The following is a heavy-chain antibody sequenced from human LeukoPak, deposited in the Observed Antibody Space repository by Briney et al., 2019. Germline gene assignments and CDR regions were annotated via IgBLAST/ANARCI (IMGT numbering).Heavy chain of an antibody. J-gene: IGHJ4*02. Sequence: ASVKVSCKASGGTFSSYAISWVRQAPGQGLEWTGRIIPILGIANYAQKFQGRVTITADKSTSTAYMELSSLRSEDTAVYYCARAGGYSGYDTPVDYWGQGTLVTVSS. CDR1: GGTFSSYA. D-gene: IGHD5-12*01. CDR3: ARAGGYSGYDTPVDY. V-gene: IGHV1-69*04. CDR2: IIPILGIA.